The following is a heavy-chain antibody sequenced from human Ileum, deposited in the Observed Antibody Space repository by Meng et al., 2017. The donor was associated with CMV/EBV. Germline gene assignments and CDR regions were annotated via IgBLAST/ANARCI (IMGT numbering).Heavy chain of an antibody. CDR2: IHDSGST. J-gene: IGHJ4*02. D-gene: IGHD6-6*01. CDR3: ARVWGIAVRPLDY. CDR1: GDSITSGHYY. Sequence: QVQLQVVGPGPVKPIQTSPLTCTFSGDSITSGHYYWRWIRQTPGKGLEWIGHIHDSGSTYYNPSIQSRGTISVDTSKNQFSLKLSSVTAADTAVYYCARVWGIAVRPLDYWGQGTLVTVSS. V-gene: IGHV4-30-4*01.